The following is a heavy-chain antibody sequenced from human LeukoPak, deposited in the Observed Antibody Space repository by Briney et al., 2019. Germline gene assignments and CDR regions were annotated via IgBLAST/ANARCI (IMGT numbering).Heavy chain of an antibody. CDR1: GGSISSYY. V-gene: IGHV4-4*07. Sequence: SETLSLTCTVSGGSISSYYWSWIRQPAGKGLEWIGRIYTSGSTNYNPSLKSRVTMSVDTSKNQFSLKLGSVTAADTAVYYCARGGNLPPRLGYCSSTSCYTVRAFDIWGQGTMVTVSS. CDR3: ARGGNLPPRLGYCSSTSCYTVRAFDI. CDR2: IYTSGST. D-gene: IGHD2-2*02. J-gene: IGHJ3*02.